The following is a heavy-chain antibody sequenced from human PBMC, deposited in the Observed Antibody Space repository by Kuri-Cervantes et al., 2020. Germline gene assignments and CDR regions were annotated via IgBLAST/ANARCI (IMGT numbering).Heavy chain of an antibody. V-gene: IGHV1-8*01. CDR1: GYIFTNYG. J-gene: IGHJ5*02. CDR3: ARDGVGWYDGKHNWFDP. D-gene: IGHD2-15*01. Sequence: ASVKVSCKASGYIFTNYGISWVRQAPGQGLEWMGWMNPKSGNTGYAQKFQGRVTMTRSTSISTAYMELSSLRSEDTAVYYCARDGVGWYDGKHNWFDPWGQGTLVTVSS. CDR2: MNPKSGNT.